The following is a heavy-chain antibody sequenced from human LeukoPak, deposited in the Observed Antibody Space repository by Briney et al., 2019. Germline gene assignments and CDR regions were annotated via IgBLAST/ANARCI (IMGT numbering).Heavy chain of an antibody. CDR2: ISSSSSYI. V-gene: IGHV3-21*01. D-gene: IGHD6-13*01. CDR1: GFTFSSYS. Sequence: TGGSLRLSCAASGFTFSSYSMNWVRQAPGKGLEWVSSISSSSSYIYYADSVKGRFTISRDNAKNSLYLQMNSLRAEDTAVYYCARGGTSGYSSSLHFWGGNYYFDYWGQGALVTVSS. J-gene: IGHJ4*02. CDR3: ARGGTSGYSSSLHFWGGNYYFDY.